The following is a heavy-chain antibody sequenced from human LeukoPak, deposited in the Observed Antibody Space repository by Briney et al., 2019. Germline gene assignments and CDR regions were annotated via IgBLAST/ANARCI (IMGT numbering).Heavy chain of an antibody. CDR3: ARDRLGGDLTGESLY. Sequence: AAVKVSCRASGYPFDNFGLTWVRQAPGQGLEWMGWISAYNGNTHYAQKFRGRLTMTTDTSTTTAYLELRSLKSDDTAVYYCARDRLGGDLTGESLYWGQGTLVTVSS. J-gene: IGHJ4*02. CDR2: ISAYNGNT. V-gene: IGHV1-18*01. D-gene: IGHD4-17*01. CDR1: GYPFDNFG.